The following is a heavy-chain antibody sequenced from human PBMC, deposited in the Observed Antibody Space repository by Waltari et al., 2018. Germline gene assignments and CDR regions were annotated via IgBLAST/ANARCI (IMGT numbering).Heavy chain of an antibody. D-gene: IGHD3-10*01. V-gene: IGHV1-46*04. Sequence: QVQLVQSGAEVKKPGASVKVSCKTSGFIFTNFNVHWVRQAPGQGLEWMGTVNRDGGRATYAQKLQDRVTMTRDTSTSTVYMELSRLRSDDTAVYYCARAGGSTIIWGIAEWGQGTLVTVSS. J-gene: IGHJ4*02. CDR1: GFIFTNFN. CDR3: ARAGGSTIIWGIAE. CDR2: VNRDGGRA.